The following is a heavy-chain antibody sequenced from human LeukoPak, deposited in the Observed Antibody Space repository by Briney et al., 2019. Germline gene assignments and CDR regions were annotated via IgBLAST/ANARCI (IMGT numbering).Heavy chain of an antibody. D-gene: IGHD5-24*01. J-gene: IGHJ4*02. CDR3: ARMGRDGSY. CDR2: IITIFEIA. CDR1: AATPTSEA. Sequence: ASVKVSCNASAATPTSEATSWERQAPGQWLEWMGRIITIFEIANYSQKFQGRVTITADKSTNTVYMGLSRLRSEDTAMYYCARMGRDGSYWGQGALVTVS. V-gene: IGHV1-69*04.